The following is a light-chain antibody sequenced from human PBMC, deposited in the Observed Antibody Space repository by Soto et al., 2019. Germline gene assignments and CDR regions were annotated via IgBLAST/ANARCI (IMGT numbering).Light chain of an antibody. CDR2: NND. CDR3: AAWDGSLNGWV. Sequence: QSVLTQAPSASGTPGQRVTISCSGSNSNSGSNTVSWYQQVPGTAPKVLIYNNDQRPSGVPDRLSGSKSGTSASLAIGGLQSEDEADYYCAAWDGSLNGWVFGGGTKLTVL. J-gene: IGLJ3*02. CDR1: NSNSGSNT. V-gene: IGLV1-44*01.